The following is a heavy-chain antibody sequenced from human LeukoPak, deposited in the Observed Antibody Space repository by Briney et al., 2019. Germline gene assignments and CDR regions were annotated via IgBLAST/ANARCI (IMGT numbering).Heavy chain of an antibody. CDR3: ARVDPYYYYMDV. V-gene: IGHV4-39*07. J-gene: IGHJ6*03. Sequence: SETLSLTCTVSGGSISSSSYYWGWIRPPPGKGLEWVGRIYYSGSTYYNPSLKSRVTISVDTSKSQFSLKLSSVTAADTAVYYCARVDPYYYYMDVWGKGTTVTVSS. CDR2: IYYSGST. D-gene: IGHD3/OR15-3a*01. CDR1: GGSISSSSYY.